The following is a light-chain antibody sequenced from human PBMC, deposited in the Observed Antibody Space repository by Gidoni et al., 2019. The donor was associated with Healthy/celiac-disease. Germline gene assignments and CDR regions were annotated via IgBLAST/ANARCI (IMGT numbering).Light chain of an antibody. V-gene: IGKV1-33*01. CDR3: QQYDNLPLT. CDR2: DAS. J-gene: IGKJ4*01. Sequence: DIQMTQSPSPLSASVGDRVTITCQASQDISNYLNWYQQKPGKAPKLLIYDASNLETGVPSRFGGSGSGTDFTFTISSLQPEDIATYYCQQYDNLPLTFGGGTKVEIK. CDR1: QDISNY.